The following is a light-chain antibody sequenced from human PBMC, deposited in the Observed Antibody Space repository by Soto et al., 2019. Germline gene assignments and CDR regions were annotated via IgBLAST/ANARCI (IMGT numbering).Light chain of an antibody. CDR1: SSNIGSNP. CDR2: NNN. V-gene: IGLV1-44*01. CDR3: AAWDDSLNGVL. J-gene: IGLJ2*01. Sequence: QSVLTQPPSASGTPGQRVTISWSGSSSNIGSNPVHWYQQVPGTAPKLLIHNNNQRPSSIPARFSGSKSGTTASLANSGLQSEDEVDYYCAAWDDSLNGVLFGGGTKLTVL.